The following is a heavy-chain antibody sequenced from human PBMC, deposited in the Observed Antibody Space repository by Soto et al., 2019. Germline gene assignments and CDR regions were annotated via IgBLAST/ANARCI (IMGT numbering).Heavy chain of an antibody. J-gene: IGHJ6*02. CDR2: IIPIFRTP. D-gene: IGHD5-12*01. Sequence: QVQLEQSGAEVKQPGSSVRVSCKASGGTFSTSAISWVRQAPGQGLEWMGGIIPIFRTPDYAQKFPDRVTVSSDESTSTAYMELNGLRSDDTAVYYCARDKDRLQLGGNYYYLLDVWGQGTMVTVSS. CDR3: ARDKDRLQLGGNYYYLLDV. CDR1: GGTFSTSA. V-gene: IGHV1-69*05.